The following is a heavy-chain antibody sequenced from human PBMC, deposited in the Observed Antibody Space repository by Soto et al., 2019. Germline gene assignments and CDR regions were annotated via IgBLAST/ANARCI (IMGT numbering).Heavy chain of an antibody. Sequence: QLQLQESGPGLVKPSETLSLTCTVSGGSISSSSYYWGWIRQPPGKGLEWIGSIYYSGSTYYNPSLTSRVTLPVDTSKNQFSLKLSSVTAADTAVYYCARHYTYYDILTGLYYFDYWGQGTLVTVSS. CDR3: ARHYTYYDILTGLYYFDY. J-gene: IGHJ4*02. D-gene: IGHD3-9*01. V-gene: IGHV4-39*01. CDR2: IYYSGST. CDR1: GGSISSSSYY.